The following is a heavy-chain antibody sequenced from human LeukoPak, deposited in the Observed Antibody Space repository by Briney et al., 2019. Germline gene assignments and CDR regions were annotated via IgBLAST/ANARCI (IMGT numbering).Heavy chain of an antibody. CDR2: INPNSGGT. V-gene: IGHV1-2*02. CDR1: GYTFTSYG. D-gene: IGHD3-10*01. Sequence: ASVKVSCKASGYTFTSYGISWVRQAPGQGLEWMGWINPNSGGTNYAQKFQGRVTMTRDTSISTAYMELSRLTSDDTAVYYCACTNYYGSGSYRKNDAFDIWGQGTMVTVSS. CDR3: ACTNYYGSGSYRKNDAFDI. J-gene: IGHJ3*02.